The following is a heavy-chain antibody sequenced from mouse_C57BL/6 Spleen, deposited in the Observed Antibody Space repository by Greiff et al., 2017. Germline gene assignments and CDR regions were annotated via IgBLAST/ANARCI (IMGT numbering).Heavy chain of an antibody. CDR3: ARERRDYDTFAY. CDR2: IHPNSGST. V-gene: IGHV1-64*01. CDR1: GYTFTSYW. J-gene: IGHJ3*01. Sequence: QVQLQQPGAELVKPGASVKLSCKASGYTFTSYWMHWVKQRPGQGLEWIGMIHPNSGSTNYNEKFKSKATLTVDKSSSTAYMQLSSLTSEDSAVYYGARERRDYDTFAYWGQGTLVTVSA. D-gene: IGHD2-4*01.